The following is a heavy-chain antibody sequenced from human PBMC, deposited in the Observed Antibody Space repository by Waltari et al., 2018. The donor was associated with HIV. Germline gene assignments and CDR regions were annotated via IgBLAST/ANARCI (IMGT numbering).Heavy chain of an antibody. CDR2: IYSGGNT. J-gene: IGHJ5*02. V-gene: IGHV4-39*01. D-gene: IGHD2-15*01. CDR3: ARRVVPGSTLDP. Sequence: QLQLQESGPGLVKPSETLSLTCTVSGGSITSSSYFWAWIRQPPGKGLEWIGNIYSGGNTYYNPSLQSRVPVSVDRSNSQFSLRLSSVTAADTGVYYCARRVVPGSTLDPWGPGALVTVSS. CDR1: GGSITSSSYF.